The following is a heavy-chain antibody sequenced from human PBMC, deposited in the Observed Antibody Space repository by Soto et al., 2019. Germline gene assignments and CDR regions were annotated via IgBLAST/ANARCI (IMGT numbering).Heavy chain of an antibody. J-gene: IGHJ4*02. CDR1: GYTFTSYA. Sequence: ASVKVSCKASGYTFTSYAMHWVRQAPGQGLEWMGWINAGNGNTKYSQKFQGRVTITRDTSASTAYMELSSLRSEDTAVYYCARDGAAAGPPPLRFFAPDYSRQGTLVTVSS. D-gene: IGHD6-13*01. CDR3: ARDGAAAGPPPLRFFAPDY. CDR2: INAGNGNT. V-gene: IGHV1-3*01.